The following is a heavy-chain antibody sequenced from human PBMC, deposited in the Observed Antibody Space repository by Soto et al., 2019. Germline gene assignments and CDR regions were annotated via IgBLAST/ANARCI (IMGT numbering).Heavy chain of an antibody. D-gene: IGHD2-21*01. CDR1: GFTFDDYG. CDR2: INWNGGST. Sequence: EVQLVESGGGVVRPGGSLRLSCAASGFTFDDYGMSWVRQAPGKGLEWVSGINWNGGSTGYADSVKGRFTISRDNAKNSLYLQMNSLRAEDTALYHCARNVWWSDYYYYYMDVWGKGTTVTVSS. J-gene: IGHJ6*03. V-gene: IGHV3-20*01. CDR3: ARNVWWSDYYYYYMDV.